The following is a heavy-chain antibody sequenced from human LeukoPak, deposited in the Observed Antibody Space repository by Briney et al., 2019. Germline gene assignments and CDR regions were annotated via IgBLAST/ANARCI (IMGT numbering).Heavy chain of an antibody. CDR2: IYPGDSDT. CDR1: AYSFTSYC. D-gene: IGHD2-15*01. V-gene: IGHV5-51*01. Sequence: GESLNISCKGSAYSFTSYCIGWAGQTTGKGMEWMGIIYPGDSDTRYSTSFQGRVTISAYKSISTAYPQWSSLKASDTAMYYCARAPLNDSTHFDYWGQGTLVTVSS. J-gene: IGHJ4*02. CDR3: ARAPLNDSTHFDY.